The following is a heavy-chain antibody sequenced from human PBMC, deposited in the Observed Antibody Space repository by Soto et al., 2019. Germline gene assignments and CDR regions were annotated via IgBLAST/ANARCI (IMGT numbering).Heavy chain of an antibody. Sequence: DVQLLESGGGLVQPEGSLRLSCAASGFTFSSYAMGWVRQGPGKGLEWVAVVSIGGSTHYADSVRGRFTISRDNSKNTLSLQMTSLTAEDTAVYFCAKRRCAGWHFDYWCQGALVIVSS. D-gene: IGHD2-21*01. J-gene: IGHJ4*02. CDR2: VSIGGST. CDR3: AKRRCAGWHFDY. CDR1: GFTFSSYA. V-gene: IGHV3-23*01.